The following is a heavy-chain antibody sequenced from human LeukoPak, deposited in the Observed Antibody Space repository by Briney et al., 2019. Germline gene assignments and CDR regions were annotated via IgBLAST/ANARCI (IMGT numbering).Heavy chain of an antibody. V-gene: IGHV1-69*13. CDR1: GGTFSTHA. Sequence: ASVKVSCKASGGTFSTHAISWVRQAPGQGLEWMGGLIPIFALANYAQKFQGRLTITADESTSTAYMELSSLRSEDTAVYYCARLFMSGYDFWYYFDYWGQGTLVTVSS. CDR2: LIPIFALA. J-gene: IGHJ4*02. D-gene: IGHD3-3*01. CDR3: ARLFMSGYDFWYYFDY.